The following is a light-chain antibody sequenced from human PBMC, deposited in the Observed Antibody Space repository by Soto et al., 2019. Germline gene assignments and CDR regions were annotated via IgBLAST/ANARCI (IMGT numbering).Light chain of an antibody. CDR1: QTVGSDY. CDR2: GAS. V-gene: IGKV3-20*01. J-gene: IGKJ2*01. CDR3: QKYDGAPYT. Sequence: EVVLTQSPGTLSLSPGERATLSCRASQTVGSDYLAWYQHKPGQAPRLLIYGASARATRVPGRFSGSGYGTDFPLTISRLERGDFAVYYCQKYDGAPYTFGQRTKLEIK.